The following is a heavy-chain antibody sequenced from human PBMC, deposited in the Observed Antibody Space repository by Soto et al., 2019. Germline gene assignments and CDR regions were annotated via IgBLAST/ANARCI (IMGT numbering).Heavy chain of an antibody. CDR1: GGSISSSSYY. D-gene: IGHD3-9*01. J-gene: IGHJ4*02. CDR3: AARSQDYDILTGYSPAYYFDY. V-gene: IGHV4-39*01. CDR2: IYYSGST. Sequence: SETLSLTCTVSGGSISSSSYYWGWIRQPPGKGLEWIGSIYYSGSTYYNPSLKSRVTISVDTSKNQFSLKLSSVTAADTAVYYCAARSQDYDILTGYSPAYYFDYWGQGTLVTVSS.